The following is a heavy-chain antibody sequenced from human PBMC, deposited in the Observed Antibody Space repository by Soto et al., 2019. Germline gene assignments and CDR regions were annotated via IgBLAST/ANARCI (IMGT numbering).Heavy chain of an antibody. D-gene: IGHD3-10*01. J-gene: IGHJ4*02. CDR1: GFTFSSYW. V-gene: IGHV3-7*01. Sequence: GGSLRLSCAASGFTFSSYWMSWVRQAPGKGLEWVANIKEDGSEKNYVDSVKGQFTISRDNAKNSLYLQMNSLRAEDTAVYYGAREGYYFGAGAYWGKGTRVPVSP. CDR2: IKEDGSEK. CDR3: AREGYYFGAGAY.